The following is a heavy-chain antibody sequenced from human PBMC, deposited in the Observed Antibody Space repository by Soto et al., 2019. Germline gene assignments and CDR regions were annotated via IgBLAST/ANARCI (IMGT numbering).Heavy chain of an antibody. CDR3: ARGTMVRGVPSPYNWFDP. J-gene: IGHJ5*02. D-gene: IGHD3-10*01. CDR1: GGTFSSYA. V-gene: IGHV1-69*12. CDR2: IIPIFGTA. Sequence: QVQLVQSGAEVKKPGSSVKVSCKASGGTFSSYAISWVRQAPGQGLEWMGGIIPIFGTANYAQKFQGRVTITADESTSTAYMELSSLRSEDTAVYYCARGTMVRGVPSPYNWFDPWGQGTLVTVSS.